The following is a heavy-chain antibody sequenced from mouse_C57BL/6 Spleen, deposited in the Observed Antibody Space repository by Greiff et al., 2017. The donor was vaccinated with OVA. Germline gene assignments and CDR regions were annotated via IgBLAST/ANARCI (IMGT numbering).Heavy chain of an antibody. D-gene: IGHD1-1*01. CDR3: ARLGGSSYERNLDY. Sequence: QVQLQQSGAELVRPGASVKLSCKASGYTFTDYYINWVKQRPGQGLEWIARIYPGSGNTYYNEKLKGKATLTAEKSSSTAYMQLSSLTSEDSAVYFCARLGGSSYERNLDYWGQGTTLTVSS. CDR1: GYTFTDYY. CDR2: IYPGSGNT. J-gene: IGHJ2*01. V-gene: IGHV1-76*01.